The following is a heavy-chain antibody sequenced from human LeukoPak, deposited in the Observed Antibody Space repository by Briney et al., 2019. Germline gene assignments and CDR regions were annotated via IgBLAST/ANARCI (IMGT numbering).Heavy chain of an antibody. J-gene: IGHJ3*02. CDR2: ITGSGVDT. V-gene: IGHV3-23*01. CDR1: GFSFRNYA. Sequence: GGSLRLSCVGSGFSFRNYAMSWVRQAPGKGLEWVSVITGSGVDTYYADSVKGRFTISRDNSKNTLYLQMNSLRAEDTAVYYCATNGGPIAAASAFDIWGQGTMVTVSS. D-gene: IGHD6-13*01. CDR3: ATNGGPIAAASAFDI.